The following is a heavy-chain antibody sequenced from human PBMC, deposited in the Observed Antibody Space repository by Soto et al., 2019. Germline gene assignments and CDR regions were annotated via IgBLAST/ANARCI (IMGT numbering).Heavy chain of an antibody. Sequence: PGESLKISCKGSGYTFTDYWIGWVRQLPGKGLEWMGIIYPGDSDTRYSPSFQGHVTITVDKSTNTAYLQWNTLRASDTAMYYCTRRRFGVRGVTTMDVWGPGTTVTVSS. CDR2: IYPGDSDT. CDR1: GYTFTDYW. J-gene: IGHJ6*02. V-gene: IGHV5-51*01. CDR3: TRRRFGVRGVTTMDV. D-gene: IGHD3-10*01.